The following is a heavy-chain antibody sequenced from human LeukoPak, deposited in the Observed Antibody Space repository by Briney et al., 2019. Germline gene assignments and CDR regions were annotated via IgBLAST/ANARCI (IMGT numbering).Heavy chain of an antibody. D-gene: IGHD5-24*01. Sequence: PGGSLRLSCSASGFTFSSYAMHWVRQAPGKGLEWVAVISYDGSNKYYADSVRGRFTISRDNSKNTLYLQMDSLRTEDTAMYYCAKGRQMSTTPYDYWGQGTLVTVSS. CDR1: GFTFSSYA. V-gene: IGHV3-30*04. CDR2: ISYDGSNK. CDR3: AKGRQMSTTPYDY. J-gene: IGHJ4*02.